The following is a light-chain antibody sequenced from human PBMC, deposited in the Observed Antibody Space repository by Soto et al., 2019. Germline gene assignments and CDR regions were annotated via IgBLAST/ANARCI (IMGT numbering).Light chain of an antibody. J-gene: IGLJ2*01. CDR3: SSYAGSNNVV. Sequence: QSALTQPPSASGSPGQSVTISCTGTSSDVGGYNYVSWYQQHPAKAPKLMIYEVTKRPSGVPDRFSGSKSGNTASLTVSGLQAEDEADYYCSSYAGSNNVVFGGGTKLIVL. V-gene: IGLV2-8*01. CDR2: EVT. CDR1: SSDVGGYNY.